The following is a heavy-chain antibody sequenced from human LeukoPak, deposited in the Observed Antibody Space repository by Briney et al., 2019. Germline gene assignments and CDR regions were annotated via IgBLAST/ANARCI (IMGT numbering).Heavy chain of an antibody. V-gene: IGHV4-39*01. CDR3: ARHLIAVAGTGSVFDI. D-gene: IGHD6-19*01. Sequence: PSETLSLTCTVSGGSISSSYYYWGWIRQPPGKGLEWIGSIYYSGSTYYDPSLRSRVTISVDTSKNQFSLKLSSVTAADTAVYYCARHLIAVAGTGSVFDIWGQGTTVTVSS. J-gene: IGHJ3*02. CDR2: IYYSGST. CDR1: GGSISSSYYY.